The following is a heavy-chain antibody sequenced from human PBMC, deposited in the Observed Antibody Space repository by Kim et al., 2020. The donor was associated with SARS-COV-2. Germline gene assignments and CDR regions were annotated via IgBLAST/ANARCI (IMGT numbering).Heavy chain of an antibody. Sequence: GGSLRLSCAASGFTFSSYAMHWVRQAPGKGLEWVAVISYDGSNKYYADSVKGRFTISRDNSKNTLYLQMNSLRAEDTAVYYCARGGEFEYSYGYAFFDYWGQGTLVTVSS. J-gene: IGHJ4*02. V-gene: IGHV3-30-3*01. CDR1: GFTFSSYA. CDR3: ARGGEFEYSYGYAFFDY. D-gene: IGHD5-18*01. CDR2: ISYDGSNK.